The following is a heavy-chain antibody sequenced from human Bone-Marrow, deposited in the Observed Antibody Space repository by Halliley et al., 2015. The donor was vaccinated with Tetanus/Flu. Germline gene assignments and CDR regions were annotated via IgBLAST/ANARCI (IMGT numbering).Heavy chain of an antibody. V-gene: IGHV3-53*01. CDR3: AREGYYEKYGMDV. D-gene: IGHD3-22*01. J-gene: IGHJ6*02. CDR2: IYRGGST. Sequence: EWVSIIYRGGSTDYADSVKGRFTISRDNSKNTLYLQMNSLRVEDTAAYYCAREGYYEKYGMDVWGQGTTVTVSS.